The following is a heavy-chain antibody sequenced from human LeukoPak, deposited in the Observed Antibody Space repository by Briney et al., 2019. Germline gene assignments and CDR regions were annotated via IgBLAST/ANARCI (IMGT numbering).Heavy chain of an antibody. CDR1: GYTFTSYG. Sequence: ASVKVSCKASGYTFTSYGITWVRQAPGQGLEWMGWINTNTGNPTYAQGFTGRFVFSLDTSVSTAYLQISSLKAEDTAVYYCARDSSLRYSGSLGYWGQGTLVTVSS. CDR2: INTNTGNP. J-gene: IGHJ4*02. V-gene: IGHV7-4-1*02. CDR3: ARDSSLRYSGSLGY. D-gene: IGHD1-26*01.